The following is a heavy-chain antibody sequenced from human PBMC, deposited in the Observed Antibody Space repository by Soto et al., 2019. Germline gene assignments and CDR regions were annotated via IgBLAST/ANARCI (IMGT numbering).Heavy chain of an antibody. CDR3: ARRGDSYDSSGDAFDI. CDR2: INLSGGT. Sequence: SETLSLTCAVYGGSFSDYYWSWIRQPPGKGLEWIGEINLSGGTKYNPSLKSRVTISVDTSKNQFSLNLSSVTAADTAVYYCARRGDSYDSSGDAFDIWGQGTMVPVS. J-gene: IGHJ3*02. V-gene: IGHV4-34*01. CDR1: GGSFSDYY. D-gene: IGHD3-22*01.